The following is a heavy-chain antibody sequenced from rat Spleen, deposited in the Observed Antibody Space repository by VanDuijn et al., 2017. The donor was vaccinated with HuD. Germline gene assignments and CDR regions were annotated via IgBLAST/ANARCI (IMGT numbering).Heavy chain of an antibody. Sequence: EVQLVESGGGLVQPGKSLKLSCAASGFTFSDYGMAWVRQAPTKGLEWVATISYGDSSGHSSTYYRDSVKGRFTISRDNAKSTLYLQMDSLRSEDTATYYCTRHDYSGVITNWFAYWGQGTLVTVSS. CDR3: TRHDYSGVITNWFAY. CDR2: ISYGDSSGHSST. CDR1: GFTFSDYG. D-gene: IGHD4-4*01. V-gene: IGHV5-29*01. J-gene: IGHJ3*01.